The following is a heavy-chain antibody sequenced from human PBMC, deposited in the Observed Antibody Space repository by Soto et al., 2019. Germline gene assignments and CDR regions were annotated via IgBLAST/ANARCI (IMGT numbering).Heavy chain of an antibody. CDR3: ARGGPHLLRYFDWSPFDY. V-gene: IGHV4-34*01. Sequence: PSETLSLTCAVYGGSFSGYYWSWIRQPPGKGLEWIGEINHSGSTNYNPSLKSRVTISVDTSKNQFSLKLSSVTAADTAVYYCARGGPHLLRYFDWSPFDYWGQVTLVTVPQ. J-gene: IGHJ4*02. CDR2: INHSGST. CDR1: GGSFSGYY. D-gene: IGHD3-9*01.